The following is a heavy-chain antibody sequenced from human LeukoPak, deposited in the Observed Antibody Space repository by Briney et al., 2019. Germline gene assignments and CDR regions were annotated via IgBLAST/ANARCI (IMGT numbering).Heavy chain of an antibody. CDR1: GFTFDDYT. Sequence: QPGGSLRLSCAASGFTFDDYTMHWVRQAPGKGLEWVSLISWDGGSTYYADSVKGRFTISRDNSKNSLYLQMNSLRAEDTAVYYCARPYSSSWFSSFDYWGQGTLVTVSS. CDR2: ISWDGGST. V-gene: IGHV3-43*01. CDR3: ARPYSSSWFSSFDY. J-gene: IGHJ4*02. D-gene: IGHD6-13*01.